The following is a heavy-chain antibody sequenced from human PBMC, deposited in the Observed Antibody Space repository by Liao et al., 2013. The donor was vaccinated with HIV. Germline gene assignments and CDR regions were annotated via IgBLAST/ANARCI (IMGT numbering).Heavy chain of an antibody. V-gene: IGHV4-34*01. CDR1: GGSFSGYY. J-gene: IGHJ4*02. D-gene: IGHD3-3*01. Sequence: QVQLHQWGAGLLKPSETLSLTCTVYGGSFSGYYWSWIRQPPGKGLEWIGEINHGGSTNYNPSLKSRVIISIDTSKKQFSLKLSSVTAADTAVYYCARKNFWSGYSLDYWGQGTLVTVSS. CDR3: ARKNFWSGYSLDY. CDR2: INHGGST.